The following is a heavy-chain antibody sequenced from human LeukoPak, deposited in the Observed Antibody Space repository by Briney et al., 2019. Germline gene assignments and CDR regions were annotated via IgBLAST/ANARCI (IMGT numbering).Heavy chain of an antibody. J-gene: IGHJ3*02. CDR2: IYYSGST. Sequence: SETLSLTCTVSGGSISSYYWSWIRQPPGKGLEWIGYIYYSGSTNYNPSLKSRVTISVDTSKNQFSLKLSSVTAADTAVYYCARSEAARNDAFDIWGQGTMVTVSS. CDR1: GGSISSYY. V-gene: IGHV4-59*08. CDR3: ARSEAARNDAFDI. D-gene: IGHD1-14*01.